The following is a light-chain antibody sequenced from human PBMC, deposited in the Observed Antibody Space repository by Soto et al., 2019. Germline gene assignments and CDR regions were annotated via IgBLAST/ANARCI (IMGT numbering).Light chain of an antibody. V-gene: IGKV3-11*01. Sequence: EIVLTQSRATLSLSPGERATLSCRASQSVNIYLAWYQQKPGQAPRLLIYDASNRATGIPARFSGSGSGTDFTLTISSLEPEDFAVYYCQQRSNWPQLTFGGGTKVDIK. CDR3: QQRSNWPQLT. CDR2: DAS. CDR1: QSVNIY. J-gene: IGKJ4*01.